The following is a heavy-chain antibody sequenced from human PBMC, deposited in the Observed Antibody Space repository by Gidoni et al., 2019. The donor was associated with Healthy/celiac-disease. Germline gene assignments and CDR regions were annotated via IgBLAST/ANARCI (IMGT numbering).Heavy chain of an antibody. J-gene: IGHJ4*02. CDR1: GFTFSSYS. V-gene: IGHV3-48*02. D-gene: IGHD3-3*01. CDR3: AREGGSYDFWSGYYFDY. CDR2: ISSSSSTI. Sequence: EVQLVESGGGLVQPGGSLRLSCAASGFTFSSYSMNWVRQAPGKGLEWVSYISSSSSTIYYADSVKGRFTISRDNAKNSLYLQMNSLRDEDTAVYYCAREGGSYDFWSGYYFDYWGQGTLVTVSS.